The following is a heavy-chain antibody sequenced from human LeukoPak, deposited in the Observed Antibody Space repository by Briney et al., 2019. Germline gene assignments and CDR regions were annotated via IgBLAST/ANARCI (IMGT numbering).Heavy chain of an antibody. Sequence: GGSLRLSCVASGFTFSAYGMHWVRQAPGKGLEWVGVISDDGSNKYYVDSVNGRVTISRDKSKNTLYLQMNSLRDEDTAVFYCAKDRINSNYGYYMDVWGKGTTVTVPS. CDR3: AKDRINSNYGYYMDV. J-gene: IGHJ6*03. CDR2: ISDDGSNK. CDR1: GFTFSAYG. D-gene: IGHD4-11*01. V-gene: IGHV3-30*18.